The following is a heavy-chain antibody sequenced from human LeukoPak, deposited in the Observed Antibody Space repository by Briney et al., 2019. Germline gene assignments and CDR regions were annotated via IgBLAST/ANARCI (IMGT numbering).Heavy chain of an antibody. D-gene: IGHD3-10*01. V-gene: IGHV3-64*01. CDR1: GFTFSSYA. CDR3: ARAVFGAPNDAFDI. CDR2: ISSNGGST. J-gene: IGHJ3*02. Sequence: PGGSLRLSCAASGFTFSSYAMHLVRQAPGKGLEYVLAISSNGGSTYYANSVKGRFTISRDNSKNTLYLQMGSLRAEDMAVYYCARAVFGAPNDAFDIWGQGTMVTVSS.